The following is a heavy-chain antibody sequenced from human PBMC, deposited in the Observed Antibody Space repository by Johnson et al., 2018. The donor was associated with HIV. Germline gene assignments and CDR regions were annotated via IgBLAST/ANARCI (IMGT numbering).Heavy chain of an antibody. V-gene: IGHV3-11*01. CDR2: IHWNGATP. Sequence: QVQLVESGGGLVKPGGSLRLSCAASGFTFSDYYMRWIRQAPGKGLEWVSGIHWNGATPGSADSVKGRFTISRDNAKNFLYLQMNSLRAEDTAVYYCARGGQLVLDAFDIWGQGTMVTVSS. CDR3: ARGGQLVLDAFDI. J-gene: IGHJ3*02. D-gene: IGHD6-6*01. CDR1: GFTFSDYY.